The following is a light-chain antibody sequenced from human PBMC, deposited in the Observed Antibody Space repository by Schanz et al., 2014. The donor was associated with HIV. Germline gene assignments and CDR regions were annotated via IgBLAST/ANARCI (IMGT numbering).Light chain of an antibody. V-gene: IGKV1-17*03. CDR2: GAS. Sequence: DIQMPQSPSAMSASVGDRVTITCRASRDIANYLAWFQQKPGKVPQRLIYGASSVQSGVPSRFSGSGSGTEFTLTISGLQPEDFATYYCLQHNAYPLTFGQGTRLDI. CDR3: LQHNAYPLT. J-gene: IGKJ5*01. CDR1: RDIANY.